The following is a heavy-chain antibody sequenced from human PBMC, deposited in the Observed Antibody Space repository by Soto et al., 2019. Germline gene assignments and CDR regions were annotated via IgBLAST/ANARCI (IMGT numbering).Heavy chain of an antibody. CDR1: GFSLSTNGVG. V-gene: IGHV2-5*01. CDR2: IYWNDDK. CDR3: ASLPALYGPGSYRFDD. D-gene: IGHD3-10*01. Sequence: SGPTLVNPTRTLTLTCTSSGFSLSTNGVGVGWIRQPPGKALEWVTLIYWNDDKRYSPSLRTRLTITKDTSKNQVVLRMTDMDPVDTATYYCASLPALYGPGSYRFDDWGQGTLVTVSS. J-gene: IGHJ4*02.